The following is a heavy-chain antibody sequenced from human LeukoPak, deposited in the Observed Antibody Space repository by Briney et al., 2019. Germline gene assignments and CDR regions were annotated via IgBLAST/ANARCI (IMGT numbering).Heavy chain of an antibody. CDR1: GFTFSSYS. J-gene: IGHJ4*02. CDR3: ARSFYYDTLTGYYFFDH. CDR2: ISSSSTTI. V-gene: IGHV3-48*04. D-gene: IGHD3-9*01. Sequence: GGSLRLSCVASGFTFSSYSINWVRQAPGKGLEWVSYISSSSTTIYYADSVKGRFTITRDNAKNSLYPQMNSLRAEDTAVYYCARSFYYDTLTGYYFFDHWGQGTLVTVSS.